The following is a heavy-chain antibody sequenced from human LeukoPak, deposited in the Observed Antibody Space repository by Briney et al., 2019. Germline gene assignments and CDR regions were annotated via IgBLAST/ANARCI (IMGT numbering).Heavy chain of an antibody. CDR2: IYGPGNT. Sequence: PRGSLRLSCAASGFTVSSDYMSWVRQAPGKGLEWVSIIYGPGNTYYADSVEGRFTISRDNSRNTLHLQMNSLRAEDTAVYYCARGDAAAGPNNWFDPWGQGSLVTVSS. V-gene: IGHV3-66*01. J-gene: IGHJ5*02. D-gene: IGHD6-13*01. CDR3: ARGDAAAGPNNWFDP. CDR1: GFTVSSDY.